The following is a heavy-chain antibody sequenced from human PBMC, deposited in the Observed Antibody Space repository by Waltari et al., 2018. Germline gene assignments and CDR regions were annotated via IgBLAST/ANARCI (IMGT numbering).Heavy chain of an antibody. CDR2: FDPEDGKR. CDR3: ATDSRGGNDGFDI. Sequence: QGQVVQSGAEVTKPGASVKVSCKVSGYILTELSIHWVRQAPGKGLEWMGGFDPEDGKRIYAQKFQGRVTMTEDTSTDTAYMELSSLRSEDTAVYYCATDSRGGNDGFDIWGQGTMVTVSS. V-gene: IGHV1-24*01. CDR1: GYILTELS. D-gene: IGHD1-1*01. J-gene: IGHJ3*02.